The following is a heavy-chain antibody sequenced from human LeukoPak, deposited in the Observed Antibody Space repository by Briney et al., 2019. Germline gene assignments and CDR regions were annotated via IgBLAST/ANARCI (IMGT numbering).Heavy chain of an antibody. V-gene: IGHV4-61*02. D-gene: IGHD5-18*01. CDR3: ARDQENDDTDWFDP. Sequence: SETLSLTCTVSGGSSRSSSYYWSWIRQPAGKGLEWIGRIYTSGSTNYNPSLKSRVTMSVDTSKNQFSLKLSSVTAADTAVYYCARDQENDDTDWFDPWGQGTLVTVSS. CDR2: IYTSGST. CDR1: GGSSRSSSYY. J-gene: IGHJ5*02.